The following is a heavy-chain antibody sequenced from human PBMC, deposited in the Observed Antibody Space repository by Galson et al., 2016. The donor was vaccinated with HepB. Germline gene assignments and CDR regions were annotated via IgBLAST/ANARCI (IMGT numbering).Heavy chain of an antibody. J-gene: IGHJ6*02. D-gene: IGHD1-14*01. CDR2: INPNSGGT. CDR3: ARVRNTDGFDV. Sequence: SVKVSCKASGYTFGVYYMHWVRQAPGQGLEWMGWINPNSGGTHYVQKFQGRVTMTRDTSISTVYMELSRLRSDDTAVYYCARVRNTDGFDVWGQGTTVTVSS. V-gene: IGHV1-2*02. CDR1: GYTFGVYY.